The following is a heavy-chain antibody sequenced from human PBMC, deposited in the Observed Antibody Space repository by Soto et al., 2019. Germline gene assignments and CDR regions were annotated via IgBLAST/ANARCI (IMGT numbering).Heavy chain of an antibody. CDR1: GYSFTSYW. CDR2: IDTSASYT. D-gene: IGHD3-3*01. CDR3: ARQKEGVDYDIWSGYPNGFDP. V-gene: IGHV5-10-1*01. Sequence: GETLKLLCKGSGYSFTSYWLSWVSQMSGKGLEWIRRIDTSASYTNYSPSIQGNVTISADKTINTAYLQWSSLKASDTAIYYCARQKEGVDYDIWSGYPNGFDPWGQGXLVTVSS. J-gene: IGHJ5*01.